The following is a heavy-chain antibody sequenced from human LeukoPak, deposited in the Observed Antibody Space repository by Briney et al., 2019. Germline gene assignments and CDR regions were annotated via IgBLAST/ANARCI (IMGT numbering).Heavy chain of an antibody. J-gene: IGHJ4*02. CDR2: ISWNSGSI. D-gene: IGHD6-19*01. V-gene: IGHV3-9*01. Sequence: GGSLRLSCAASGFTFDDYAMHWVRQAPGKGLEWVSGISWNSGSIGYADSVKGRFTISRDNAKNSLYLQMNSLRAEDTALYYCAKVWRQWLVRDYFDYWGQGTLVTVSS. CDR1: GFTFDDYA. CDR3: AKVWRQWLVRDYFDY.